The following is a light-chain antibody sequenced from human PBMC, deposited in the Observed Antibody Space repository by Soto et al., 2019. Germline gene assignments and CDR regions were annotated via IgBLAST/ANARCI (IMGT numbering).Light chain of an antibody. Sequence: QPVLTQSPSASASLGASVKLTCTLSSGHNNYAIAWHQQQPEKGPRYLMKLNSDGSHSKGDGIPDRFSGSSSGAERYLTISHLPSEDEADYFCQTWGTGIQVFGGGTKLTVL. J-gene: IGLJ3*02. CDR3: QTWGTGIQV. CDR2: LNSDGSH. V-gene: IGLV4-69*01. CDR1: SGHNNYA.